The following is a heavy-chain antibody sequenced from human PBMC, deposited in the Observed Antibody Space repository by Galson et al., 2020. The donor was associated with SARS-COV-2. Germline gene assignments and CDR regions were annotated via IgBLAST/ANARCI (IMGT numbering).Heavy chain of an antibody. V-gene: IGHV3-21*01. CDR2: ISSDSSDR. J-gene: IGHJ4*02. D-gene: IGHD3-10*01. CDR3: VLGEGNYGPNRDF. Sequence: GGSLRLSCVGSGFTFHYYRMHWVRQAPGKGLEWVSCISSDSSDRSYTDSVKGRFTISRDNARNSLSLQMNSLRAEDTDVYYCVLGEGNYGPNRDFWGQGTLVTVSS. CDR1: GFTFHYYR.